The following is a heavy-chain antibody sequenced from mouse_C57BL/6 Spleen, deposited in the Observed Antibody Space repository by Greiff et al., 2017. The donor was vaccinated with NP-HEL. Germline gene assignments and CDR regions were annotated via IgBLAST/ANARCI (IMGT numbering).Heavy chain of an antibody. CDR2: IWRGGST. Sequence: VKLVESGPGLVQPSQSLSITCTVSGFSLTSYGVHWVRQSPGKGLEWLGVIWRGGSTDYNAAFMSRLSITKDNSKSQVFFKMNSLQADDTAIYYCAKSGNYGYFDVWGTGTTVTVSS. V-gene: IGHV2-5*01. CDR1: GFSLTSYG. J-gene: IGHJ1*03. CDR3: AKSGNYGYFDV. D-gene: IGHD1-1*02.